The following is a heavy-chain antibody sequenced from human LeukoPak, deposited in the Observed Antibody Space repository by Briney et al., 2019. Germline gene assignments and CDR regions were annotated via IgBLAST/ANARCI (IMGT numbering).Heavy chain of an antibody. V-gene: IGHV3-23*01. Sequence: TGGSLRLPCAASGFTFSSYAMSWVRQAPGKGLEWVSAISGSGGSTYYADSVKGRFTISRDNSKNTLYLQMNSLRAEDTAVYYCAEESGIITMIVVVLDYWGQGTLVTVSS. J-gene: IGHJ4*02. CDR3: AEESGIITMIVVVLDY. CDR2: ISGSGGST. CDR1: GFTFSSYA. D-gene: IGHD3-22*01.